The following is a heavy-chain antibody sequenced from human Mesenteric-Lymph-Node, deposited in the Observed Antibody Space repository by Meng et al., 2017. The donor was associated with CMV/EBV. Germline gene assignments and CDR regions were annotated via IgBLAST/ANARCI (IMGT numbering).Heavy chain of an antibody. J-gene: IGHJ4*02. V-gene: IGHV3-74*01. CDR1: GFTFSSFW. Sequence: LSLTCAASGFTFSSFWMHWVRQTPGKGLVWVSRISSDGTSTNYADSVKGRFTISRDNAKNTLYLQMNSLRVEDTAVYYCTRDFWGLGDSWGQGTLVTVSS. D-gene: IGHD3-16*01. CDR2: ISSDGTST. CDR3: TRDFWGLGDS.